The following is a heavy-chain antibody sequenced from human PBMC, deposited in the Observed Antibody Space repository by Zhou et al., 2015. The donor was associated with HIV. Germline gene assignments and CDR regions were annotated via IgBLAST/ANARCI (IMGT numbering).Heavy chain of an antibody. J-gene: IGHJ2*01. Sequence: QVQLVQSGAELRKPGASVKVSCKASGYSFTAYHIHWLRQAPGQRLEWMGGIIPILGTTKYAQKFQGRVTITADRSTSTAYMDLRSLRLEDTAVYYCARDRGGATRPGWRYFDLWGRGTLVTVSS. CDR2: IIPILGTT. D-gene: IGHD6-6*01. V-gene: IGHV1-69*06. CDR3: ARDRGGATRPGWRYFDL. CDR1: GYSFTAYH.